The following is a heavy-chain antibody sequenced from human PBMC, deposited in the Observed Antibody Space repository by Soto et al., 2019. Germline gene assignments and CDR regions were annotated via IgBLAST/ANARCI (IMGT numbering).Heavy chain of an antibody. CDR3: ARDRGHLNYYGSGRPDGAFDI. D-gene: IGHD3-10*01. J-gene: IGHJ3*02. Sequence: PGGSLRLSCAASGFTFSSYGMHWVRQAPGKGLEWVAVIWYDGSNKYYADSVKGRFTISRDNSKNTLYLQMNSLRAEDTAVYYCARDRGHLNYYGSGRPDGAFDIWGQGTMVTVSS. V-gene: IGHV3-33*01. CDR1: GFTFSSYG. CDR2: IWYDGSNK.